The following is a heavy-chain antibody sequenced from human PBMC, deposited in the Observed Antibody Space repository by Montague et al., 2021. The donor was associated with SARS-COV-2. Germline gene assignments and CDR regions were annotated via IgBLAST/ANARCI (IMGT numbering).Heavy chain of an antibody. CDR3: ARVPNWNYVPDY. D-gene: IGHD1-7*01. Sequence: TLSLTCTVSGGSISSASFYWTWIRQSAGKGLEWIGRIQASGITNYNPSLKSRVAMSVDTSKNQFSLSLNSVTAADTATYFCARVPNWNYVPDYWGQGTTVTVSS. V-gene: IGHV4-61*02. CDR2: IQASGIT. J-gene: IGHJ4*03. CDR1: GGSISSASFY.